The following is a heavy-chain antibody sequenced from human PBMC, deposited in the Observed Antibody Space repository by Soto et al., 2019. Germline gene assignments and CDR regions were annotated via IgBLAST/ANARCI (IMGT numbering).Heavy chain of an antibody. Sequence: EVQLVESGGGLVQPGGSLRLSCEASGFTFSSFSMNWVRQAPGKGLEWVPYISSSSDTIYYADSVKGRFTISRDNAKNSLSLQMNSLRDEDTAVYYCARDHGGVGYVFDYWGQGTLVTVSS. CDR1: GFTFSSFS. CDR3: ARDHGGVGYVFDY. V-gene: IGHV3-48*02. CDR2: ISSSSDTI. D-gene: IGHD2-8*02. J-gene: IGHJ4*02.